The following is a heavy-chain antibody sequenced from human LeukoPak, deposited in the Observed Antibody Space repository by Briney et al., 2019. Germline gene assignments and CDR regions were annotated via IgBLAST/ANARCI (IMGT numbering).Heavy chain of an antibody. J-gene: IGHJ3*02. CDR1: GFTFSSYS. V-gene: IGHV3-21*04. Sequence: GGSLRLSCAASGFTFSSYSMNWVRQAPGKGLEWVSSISSSSSYIYYADSVKGRFTISRDNSKNTLYLQMNSLRAEDTAVYYCAKGDYDSDPNAFDIWGQGTMVTVSS. CDR2: ISSSSSYI. D-gene: IGHD3-22*01. CDR3: AKGDYDSDPNAFDI.